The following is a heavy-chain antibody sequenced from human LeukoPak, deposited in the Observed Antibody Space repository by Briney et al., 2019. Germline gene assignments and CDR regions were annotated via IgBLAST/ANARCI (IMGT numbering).Heavy chain of an antibody. V-gene: IGHV4-59*12. CDR1: GGSISSYY. CDR3: ARDQWLVRRYFQH. Sequence: SETLSLTCTVSGGSISSYYWSWIRQPPGKGLEWIGYIYYSGSTNYNPSLKSRVTISVDKSKNQFSLKLSSVTAADTAVYYCARDQWLVRRYFQHWGQGTLVTVSS. CDR2: IYYSGST. D-gene: IGHD6-19*01. J-gene: IGHJ1*01.